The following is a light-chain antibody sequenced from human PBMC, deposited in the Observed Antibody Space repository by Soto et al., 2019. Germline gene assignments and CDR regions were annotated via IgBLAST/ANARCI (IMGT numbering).Light chain of an antibody. CDR1: HRVSSR. CDR3: KKYDDWPIN. Sequence: IIMTQSPETPSVSPGESAAISSRATHRVSSRLALYQHKPGQANRILIYDGSTRALGITARFSGSESVTEFSLTIRSMQSAELAVSVCKKYDDWPINVGEGPRL. J-gene: IGKJ5*01. CDR2: DGS. V-gene: IGKV3-15*01.